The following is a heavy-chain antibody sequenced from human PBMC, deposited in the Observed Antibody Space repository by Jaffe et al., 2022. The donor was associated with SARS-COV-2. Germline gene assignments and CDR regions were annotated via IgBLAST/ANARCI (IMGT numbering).Heavy chain of an antibody. Sequence: QVQLQESGPGLVKPSGTLSLTCAVSGDSISSSKWWSWVRQPPGKGLEWIGEIYHSGSTNYNPSLESRVTISVDKSKNQLSLNLNSVTAADTAVYYCASALPRYSGSYVLWGQGTMVTVSS. CDR1: GDSISSSKW. CDR2: IYHSGST. D-gene: IGHD1-26*01. CDR3: ASALPRYSGSYVL. V-gene: IGHV4-4*02. J-gene: IGHJ3*01.